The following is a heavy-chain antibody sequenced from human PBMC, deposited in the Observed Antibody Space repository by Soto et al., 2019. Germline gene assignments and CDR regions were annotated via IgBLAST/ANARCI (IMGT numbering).Heavy chain of an antibody. CDR1: GFTLSGND. D-gene: IGHD6-6*01. V-gene: IGHV3-30*18. Sequence: QVQLVESGGGVVQPGRSLRLSCAASGFTLSGNDMHWVRQAPGKGPEWVAVMSYDGSHQYYADSVKGRFTISRDTSKSTLYHQMNSLRTEDTAVYYCAKGGWYTSSSPSDCWGQGTLVTVSS. J-gene: IGHJ4*02. CDR2: MSYDGSHQ. CDR3: AKGGWYTSSSPSDC.